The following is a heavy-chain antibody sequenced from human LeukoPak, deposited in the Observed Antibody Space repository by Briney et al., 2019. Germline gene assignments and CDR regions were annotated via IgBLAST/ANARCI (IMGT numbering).Heavy chain of an antibody. J-gene: IGHJ4*02. D-gene: IGHD5-18*01. CDR1: GGSISSGGYY. CDR2: IYYSGST. V-gene: IGHV4-31*03. Sequence: NTSETLSLTCTVSGGSISSGGYYWSWIRQHPGKGLEWIGYIYYSGSTYYNPSLKSRVTISVDTSKNQFSLKLSSVTAADTAVYYCARASHTAMVIPYWGQGTLVTVSS. CDR3: ARASHTAMVIPY.